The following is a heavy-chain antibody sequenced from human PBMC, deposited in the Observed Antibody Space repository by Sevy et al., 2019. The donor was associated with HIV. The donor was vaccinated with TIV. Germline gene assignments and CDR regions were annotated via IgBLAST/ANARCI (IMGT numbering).Heavy chain of an antibody. V-gene: IGHV3-7*01. CDR1: GFTTGFTFSDYW. Sequence: GGSLRLSCAASGFTTGFTFSDYWMAWVRQAPGKGLEWVANIKEDGAEIYYLDSLKGPFTISRDNAKNLLYLQMNSLRAEDTAVYYCARGGYYGYSGLDYWGQGTLVTVSS. CDR3: ARGGYYGYSGLDY. J-gene: IGHJ4*02. CDR2: IKEDGAEI. D-gene: IGHD3-10*01.